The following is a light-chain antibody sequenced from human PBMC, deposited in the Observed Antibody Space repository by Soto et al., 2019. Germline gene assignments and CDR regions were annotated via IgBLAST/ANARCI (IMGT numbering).Light chain of an antibody. CDR2: DAS. V-gene: IGKV3-15*01. CDR3: PHYNXXXXT. Sequence: EIVITQSPATLSLSPGERATLSCRASQTIDNTLAWYQRKPGQAPRLLIYDASTRETGVQALFSGSGAGTDFTLTISSLQSEDFAVXXXPHYNXXXXTXXQGTKVDIK. J-gene: IGKJ2*01. CDR1: QTIDNT.